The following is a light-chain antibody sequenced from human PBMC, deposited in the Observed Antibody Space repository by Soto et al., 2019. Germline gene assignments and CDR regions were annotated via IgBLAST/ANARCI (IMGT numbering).Light chain of an antibody. CDR1: QSFSSSS. CDR2: GTS. V-gene: IGKV3-20*01. J-gene: IGKJ1*01. CDR3: QQYQSSWT. Sequence: EIVLTQSPGTLSLSPGERATLSCRASQSFSSSSLAWYQQKPGQAPRLLIYGTSNRASGIPDRFSGSGSGTEFTLTISSLQPDDFATYYCQQYQSSWTFGQGTKVDIK.